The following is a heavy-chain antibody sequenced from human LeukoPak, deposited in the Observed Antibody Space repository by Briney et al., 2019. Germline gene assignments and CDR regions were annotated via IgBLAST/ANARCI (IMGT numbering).Heavy chain of an antibody. CDR1: GGSISSYY. J-gene: IGHJ3*02. CDR3: ASSGYYYSAFDI. V-gene: IGHV4-59*01. Sequence: SETLSLTCTVSGGSISSYYWSWIRQPPGKGLEWIGYIYCSGSTNYNPSLKSRVTISVDTSKNQFSLKLSSVTAADTAVYYCASSGYYYSAFDIWGQGTMVTVSS. D-gene: IGHD3-22*01. CDR2: IYCSGST.